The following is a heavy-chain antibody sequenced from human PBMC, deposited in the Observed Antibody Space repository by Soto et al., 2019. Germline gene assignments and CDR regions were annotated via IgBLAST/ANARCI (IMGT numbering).Heavy chain of an antibody. D-gene: IGHD4-17*01. V-gene: IGHV5-10-1*01. Sequence: DSLTISCKASGYRFTSYWITLVRQMPGKGLEWMGKIDSSDSYTNYNPSFQGHVTISTDKSIGTAYLQWSSLKASDTAMYYCARSDYGDYGGLDVWGQGTTVTVSS. CDR3: ARSDYGDYGGLDV. CDR2: IDSSDSYT. J-gene: IGHJ6*02. CDR1: GYRFTSYW.